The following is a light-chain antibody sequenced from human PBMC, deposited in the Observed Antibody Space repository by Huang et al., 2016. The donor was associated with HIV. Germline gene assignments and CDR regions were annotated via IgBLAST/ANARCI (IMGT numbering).Light chain of an antibody. Sequence: DIQLTQSPSSLSASVGDRVPITCRASPGISNYLAWYQQNPGKVPNLLIFAASTLPSGVPSRFSGSGSGTDFTLTISSLQPEDVATYYCQKYNFAPWTFGQGTKVEIK. V-gene: IGKV1-27*01. CDR2: AAS. J-gene: IGKJ1*01. CDR1: PGISNY. CDR3: QKYNFAPWT.